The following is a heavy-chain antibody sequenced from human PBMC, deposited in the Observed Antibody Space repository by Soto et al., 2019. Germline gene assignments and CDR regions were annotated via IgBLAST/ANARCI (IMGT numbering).Heavy chain of an antibody. CDR3: AREGYYDSSGYQGALDY. V-gene: IGHV4-61*01. CDR2: IYYSGST. D-gene: IGHD3-22*01. J-gene: IGHJ4*02. CDR1: GGSVSSGSYY. Sequence: PSETLSLTCTVSGGSVSSGSYYWSWIRQPPGKGLEWIGYIYYSGSTNYNPSLKSRVTISVDTSKNQFSLKLSSVTAADTAVYYCAREGYYDSSGYQGALDYWGQGTLVTVSS.